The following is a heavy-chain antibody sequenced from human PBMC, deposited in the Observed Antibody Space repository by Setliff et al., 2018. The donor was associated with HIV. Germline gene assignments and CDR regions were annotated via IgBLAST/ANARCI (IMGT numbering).Heavy chain of an antibody. CDR3: ARRAYCGGDCYHYYYYMDV. Sequence: SETLSLTCTVSGGSISSYYWSWIRQPPGKGLEWIGYIYYSGSTNYNPSLKSRVTISVNTSKNQFSLRLSSVTAADTAVYYCARRAYCGGDCYHYYYYMDVWGKGTTVTVSS. V-gene: IGHV4-59*08. D-gene: IGHD2-21*02. CDR1: GGSISSYY. CDR2: IYYSGST. J-gene: IGHJ6*03.